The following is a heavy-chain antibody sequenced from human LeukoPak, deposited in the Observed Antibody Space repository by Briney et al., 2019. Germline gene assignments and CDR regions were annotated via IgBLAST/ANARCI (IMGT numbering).Heavy chain of an antibody. CDR2: ISVSGGVT. V-gene: IGHV3-23*01. Sequence: GGSLRLSCAASGFTFSSYAMNWVRQAPGKGLEWVSGISVSGGVTYYADSVKGRFTISRDKSKNTLFLHMNSLRVEDTAVDYCAKCLGARGVVRSYYFSGMDVWGQGTTVTVSS. D-gene: IGHD2-21*01. J-gene: IGHJ6*02. CDR3: AKCLGARGVVRSYYFSGMDV. CDR1: GFTFSSYA.